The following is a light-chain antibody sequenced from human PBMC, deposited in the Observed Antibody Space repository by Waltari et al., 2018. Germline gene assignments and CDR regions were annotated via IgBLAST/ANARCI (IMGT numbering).Light chain of an antibody. V-gene: IGLV2-23*02. CDR2: EVS. Sequence: QSALTQPASVPGSPGQSITIPCTGTSSDVGSYNLVPWYQPHPGKAPKLLIFEVSTRPSGVSNRFSGSKSGNTASLTISGLQAEDEADYYCCSYAGSSTFVFGTGTKVTVL. J-gene: IGLJ1*01. CDR1: SSDVGSYNL. CDR3: CSYAGSSTFV.